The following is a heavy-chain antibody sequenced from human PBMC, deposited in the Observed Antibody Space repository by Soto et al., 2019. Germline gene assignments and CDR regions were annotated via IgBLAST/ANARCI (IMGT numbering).Heavy chain of an antibody. V-gene: IGHV1-46*01. D-gene: IGHD2-21*02. CDR1: GYTFTSFY. CDR3: ARGLMSGDY. J-gene: IGHJ4*02. Sequence: ASVKVSCKASGYTFTSFYVHWVRQAPGQGLEWMAIINPGGGDTSYAQKLQGRVTMTRDTSTSTVYLELRSLVSEDTAVYYCARGLMSGDYWGQGTLVTVSS. CDR2: INPGGGDT.